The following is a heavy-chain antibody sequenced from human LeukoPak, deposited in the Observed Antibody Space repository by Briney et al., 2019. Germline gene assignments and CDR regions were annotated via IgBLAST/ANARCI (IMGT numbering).Heavy chain of an antibody. J-gene: IGHJ4*02. D-gene: IGHD3-22*01. CDR1: GDSISSSSYY. V-gene: IGHV4-39*01. CDR3: ARYWGPYDNSGAYFDY. Sequence: PSETLSLTCTVSGDSISSSSYYWVWLRQPPGKGLEWIATIYYSGRTYYNPSLKSRVTISVDTSKNQFSLKLSSVTAADTAMYYCARYWGPYDNSGAYFDYWGQGTLVTVSS. CDR2: IYYSGRT.